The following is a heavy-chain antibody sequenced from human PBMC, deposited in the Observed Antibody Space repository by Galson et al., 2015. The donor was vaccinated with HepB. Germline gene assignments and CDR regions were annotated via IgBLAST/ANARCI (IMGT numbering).Heavy chain of an antibody. Sequence: SLRLSCAASGFTFSNYAMSWVRQAPGKGLEWVSDISRSGSTYYADSVKGRFTISRDNSKNTLYLQLNSLRAEDSAVYYCAKLHTTARFDPWGQGTLVTVSS. D-gene: IGHD1-1*01. CDR2: ISRSGST. CDR1: GFTFSNYA. J-gene: IGHJ5*02. CDR3: AKLHTTARFDP. V-gene: IGHV3-23*01.